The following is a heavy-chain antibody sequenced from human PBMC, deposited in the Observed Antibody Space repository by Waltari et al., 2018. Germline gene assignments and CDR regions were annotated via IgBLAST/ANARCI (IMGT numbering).Heavy chain of an antibody. D-gene: IGHD5-18*01. V-gene: IGHV3-74*01. J-gene: IGHJ4*02. CDR2: IDNDGSGT. CDR1: GFALRSVW. CDR3: SRSPAGYSRSDY. Sequence: VRLEEYGGGLVQPGGYLRLSCAASGFALRSVWMHWVRQAPGKGLVWVSRIDNDGSGTTYADSVMGRFTISRDNAKNTVYLEMNSLSAEDTAVYYCSRSPAGYSRSDYWGQGTLVTVSS.